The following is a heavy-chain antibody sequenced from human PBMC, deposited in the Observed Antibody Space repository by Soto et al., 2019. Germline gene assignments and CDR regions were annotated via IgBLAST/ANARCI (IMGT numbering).Heavy chain of an antibody. J-gene: IGHJ4*02. CDR1: GYTFTSYY. V-gene: IGHV1-8*02. Sequence: ASVKVSCKASGYTFTSYYMHWVRQAPGQGLEWMGWMNPNSGDTGYAQKFQGRVTMTRNTSISTAYMELSSLTSEDTAVYYCARGPMDYWGRGTLVTVSS. CDR2: MNPNSGDT. CDR3: ARGPMDY.